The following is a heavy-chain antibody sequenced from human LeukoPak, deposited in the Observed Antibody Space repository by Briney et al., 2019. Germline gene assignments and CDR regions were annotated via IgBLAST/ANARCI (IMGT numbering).Heavy chain of an antibody. CDR2: VYISGST. D-gene: IGHD3-22*01. CDR3: ARGYYYDSSGYPYYFDY. J-gene: IGHJ4*02. CDR1: GCSINSGSYY. Sequence: SETLSLTCTVSGCSINSGSYYWTWIRQPAGKGLEWIGRVYISGSTNYKPSLRSRVTISLDAPKNQLSLKLGSVTAADTAVYYCARGYYYDSSGYPYYFDYWGQGTLVTVSS. V-gene: IGHV4-61*02.